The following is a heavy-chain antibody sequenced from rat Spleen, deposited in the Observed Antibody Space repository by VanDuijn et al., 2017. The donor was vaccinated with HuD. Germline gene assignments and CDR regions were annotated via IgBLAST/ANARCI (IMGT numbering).Heavy chain of an antibody. CDR3: ARHGIYHNYGWFAY. J-gene: IGHJ3*01. CDR2: INYDGSST. V-gene: IGHV5-22*01. CDR1: GFTFSNYD. Sequence: EVQLVESGGGLVQPGRSMKLSCAASGFTFSNYDMAWVRQAPTKGLEWVASINYDGSSTYYRDSAKGRFTISRNNAKSTLYLQMDSLRSEDTARYYCARHGIYHNYGWFAYWGQGTLVTVSS. D-gene: IGHD1-10*01.